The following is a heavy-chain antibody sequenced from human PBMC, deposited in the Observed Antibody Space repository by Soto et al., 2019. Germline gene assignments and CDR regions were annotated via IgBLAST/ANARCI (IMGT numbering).Heavy chain of an antibody. CDR3: ARGSIYGSGDS. CDR1: GGSFSGYY. Sequence: PSETLSLTCAVYGGSFSGYYWSWIRQPPGKGLEWIGEINHSGSTNYNPSLKSRATISVDTSKNQFSLKLSSVTAADTAVYYCARGSIYGSGDSWGQGTLVTVSS. V-gene: IGHV4-34*01. D-gene: IGHD3-10*01. CDR2: INHSGST. J-gene: IGHJ4*02.